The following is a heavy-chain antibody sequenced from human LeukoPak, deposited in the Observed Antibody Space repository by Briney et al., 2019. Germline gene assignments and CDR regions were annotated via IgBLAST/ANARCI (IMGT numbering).Heavy chain of an antibody. V-gene: IGHV3-30*18. CDR1: GFRFRNFG. D-gene: IGHD2-21*01. CDR2: ISHDGTNT. CDR3: AKDRGAVVVQAYYLDH. Sequence: PGTSLRLSCVDSGFRFRNFGMHWVRQAPGKGLEWVAVISHDGTNTYHADSVRGRFTISRDNSKNTLYLQMNSLRPEDTAVYYCAKDRGAVVVQAYYLDHWGQGTLVTVSS. J-gene: IGHJ4*02.